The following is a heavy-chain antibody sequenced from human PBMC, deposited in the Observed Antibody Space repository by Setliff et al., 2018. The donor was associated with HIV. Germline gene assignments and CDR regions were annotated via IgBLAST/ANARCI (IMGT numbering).Heavy chain of an antibody. D-gene: IGHD5-18*01. V-gene: IGHV4-38-2*01. CDR2: IYHSGST. Sequence: PSETLSLTCAVSGYSISSGYYWGWIRQPPGKGLEWIGSIYHSGSTYNNPSLKSRVTISVDTSKNQFSLKLTPVTAADTAAYYCARTLRAAAMGYFDYWGQGTLVTVSS. CDR3: ARTLRAAAMGYFDY. CDR1: GYSISSGYY. J-gene: IGHJ4*02.